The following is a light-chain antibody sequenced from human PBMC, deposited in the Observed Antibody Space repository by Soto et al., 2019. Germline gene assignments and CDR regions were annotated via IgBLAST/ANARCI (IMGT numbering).Light chain of an antibody. CDR1: QGISSW. Sequence: DIQMTQSPSSVSASVGDRVTITCRESQGISSWLDWYQQKPGKAPKLLIYAASSLQSGVPSRFSGSGSGTDFTLTISSLQPEDFATYYCQQANSFPYTFGQGTKREIK. CDR3: QQANSFPYT. V-gene: IGKV1-12*02. CDR2: AAS. J-gene: IGKJ2*01.